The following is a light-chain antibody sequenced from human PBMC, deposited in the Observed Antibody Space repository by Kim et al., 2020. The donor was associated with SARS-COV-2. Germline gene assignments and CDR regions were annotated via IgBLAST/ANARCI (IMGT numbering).Light chain of an antibody. CDR2: QDS. CDR1: KLGDKY. V-gene: IGLV3-1*01. CDR3: QAWDSSTAHYV. J-gene: IGLJ1*01. Sequence: SPVQTASITCSGDKLGDKYACWYQQKPGQSPVLVIYQDSKRPSGIPERFSGSNSGNTATLTISGTQAMDEADYYCQAWDSSTAHYVFGTGTKVTVL.